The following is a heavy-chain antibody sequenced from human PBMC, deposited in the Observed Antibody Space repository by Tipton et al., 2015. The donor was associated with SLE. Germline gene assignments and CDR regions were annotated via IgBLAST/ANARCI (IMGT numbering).Heavy chain of an antibody. J-gene: IGHJ2*01. V-gene: IGHV4-31*03. CDR1: GGSISSGGYY. CDR3: ARKRLPDLDFDL. CDR2: IYYSGST. Sequence: TLSLTCTVSGGSISSGGYYWSWIRQHPGKGLEWIGYIYYSGSTYYNPSLKSRVTISIDTSKNQFSLKLSSVTAADTAVYYCARKRLPDLDFDLWGRVPLVTVSS. D-gene: IGHD3-16*01.